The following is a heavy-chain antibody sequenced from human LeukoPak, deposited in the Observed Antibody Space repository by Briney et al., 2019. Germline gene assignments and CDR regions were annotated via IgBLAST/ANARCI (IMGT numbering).Heavy chain of an antibody. D-gene: IGHD3-22*01. CDR1: GYSISSGYY. J-gene: IGHJ4*02. CDR3: ARDYSSWLSPLGFGY. V-gene: IGHV4-38-2*02. CDR2: IYHSGST. Sequence: SETLPLTCTVSGYSISSGYYWGWIRQPPGKGLEWIGSIYHSGSTYYNPSLKSRVTISVDTSKNQFSLKLSSVTAADTAVYYCARDYSSWLSPLGFGYWDQGTLVTVSS.